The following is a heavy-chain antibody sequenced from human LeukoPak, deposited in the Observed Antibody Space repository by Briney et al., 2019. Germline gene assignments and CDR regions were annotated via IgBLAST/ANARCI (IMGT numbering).Heavy chain of an antibody. CDR2: IYYSGST. V-gene: IGHV4-39*01. Sequence: SETLSLTCTVSGGSISSSSYYWGGIREPPGKGLEWMGSIYYSGSTYYNPSLKSRVTISVDTSKNQFSLKLSSVTAADTAVYYCARIIGYSYGYRDYWGQGTLVTVSS. CDR1: GGSISSSSYY. D-gene: IGHD5-18*01. J-gene: IGHJ4*02. CDR3: ARIIGYSYGYRDY.